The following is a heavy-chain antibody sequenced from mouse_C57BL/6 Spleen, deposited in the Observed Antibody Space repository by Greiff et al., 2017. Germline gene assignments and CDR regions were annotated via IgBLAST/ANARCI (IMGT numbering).Heavy chain of an antibody. D-gene: IGHD2-3*01. Sequence: EVKLMESGGGLVKPGGSLKLSCAASGFTFSDYGMHWVRQAPEKGLEWVAYISSGSSTIYYADTVKGRFTISRDNAKNTLFLQMTSLRSEDTAMYYCARPSDGYCGGWYFDVGGTGTTVTVSS. CDR3: ARPSDGYCGGWYFDV. CDR1: GFTFSDYG. CDR2: ISSGSSTI. V-gene: IGHV5-17*01. J-gene: IGHJ1*03.